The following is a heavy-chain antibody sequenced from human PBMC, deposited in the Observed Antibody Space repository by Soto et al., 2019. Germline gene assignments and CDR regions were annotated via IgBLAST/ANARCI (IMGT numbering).Heavy chain of an antibody. D-gene: IGHD5-12*01. CDR3: ARFLGVVATNRDYFDY. V-gene: IGHV3-23*01. CDR1: RFTFSSYA. J-gene: IGHJ4*02. CDR2: ISGSGDST. Sequence: GGSLRLSCAASRFTFSSYAMSWVRQAPGKGLEWVSAISGSGDSTYYANSVKGRFTISRDNSKNTLYLQMNSLRVEDTAVYYCARFLGVVATNRDYFDYWGQGTLVTVSS.